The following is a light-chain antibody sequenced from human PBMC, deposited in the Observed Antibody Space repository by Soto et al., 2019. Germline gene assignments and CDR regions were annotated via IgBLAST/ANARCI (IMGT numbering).Light chain of an antibody. CDR3: CSYAGSYTLVV. Sequence: QSALTXPRSVSGSPGQSVTISCTGTSSDVGGYNYVSWYQQHPGKAPKLMIYDVSKRPSGVPDRFSGSKSGNTASLTISGLQAEDEADYYCCSYAGSYTLVVFGGGTKVTVL. CDR1: SSDVGGYNY. J-gene: IGLJ2*01. V-gene: IGLV2-11*01. CDR2: DVS.